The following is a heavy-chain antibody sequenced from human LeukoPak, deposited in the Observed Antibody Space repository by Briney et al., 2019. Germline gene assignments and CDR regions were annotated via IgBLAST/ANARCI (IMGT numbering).Heavy chain of an antibody. CDR2: ISGSGGST. Sequence: GSLRLSCAASGFTFSSYAMSWVRQAPGKGLEWVSAISGSGGSTYYADSVKGRFTISRDNSKNTLYLQMNSLRAEDTAVYCCAKTLWFGELSTFDYWGQGTLVTVSS. J-gene: IGHJ4*02. D-gene: IGHD3-10*01. CDR1: GFTFSSYA. V-gene: IGHV3-23*01. CDR3: AKTLWFGELSTFDY.